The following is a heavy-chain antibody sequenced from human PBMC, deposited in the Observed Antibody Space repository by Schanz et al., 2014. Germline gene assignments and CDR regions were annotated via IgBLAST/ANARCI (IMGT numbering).Heavy chain of an antibody. V-gene: IGHV4-34*01. D-gene: IGHD1-1*01. CDR1: SGSFSGYY. Sequence: QVQLQQWGSGLLKPSETLSLSCAVYSGSFSGYYWSWIRQPPGKGLEWIVYIYYSGSTYYNPSLKSRVTISVDTSKNQFSLKLSFVTAADTAVYYCARGGRTTYNYYYGMDVWGQGTTVTVSS. CDR2: IYYSGST. J-gene: IGHJ6*02. CDR3: ARGGRTTYNYYYGMDV.